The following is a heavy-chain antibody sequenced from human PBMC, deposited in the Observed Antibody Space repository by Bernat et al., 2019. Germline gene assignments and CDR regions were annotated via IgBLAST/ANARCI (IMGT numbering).Heavy chain of an antibody. CDR3: AKSTARYCSSTSCYGGAFDY. V-gene: IGHV3-23*01. CDR1: GFTFSSYA. D-gene: IGHD2-2*01. J-gene: IGHJ4*02. Sequence: EVQLLESGGGLVQPGGSLRLSCAASGFTFSSYAMSWVRQAPGKGLEWVSAISGSGGSTYYADSVKGRFTISRDNSKNTLYLQMNSLRAKDTAVYYCAKSTARYCSSTSCYGGAFDYWGQGTLVTVSS. CDR2: ISGSGGST.